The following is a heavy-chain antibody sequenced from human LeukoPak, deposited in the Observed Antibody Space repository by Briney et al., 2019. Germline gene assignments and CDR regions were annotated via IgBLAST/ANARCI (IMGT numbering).Heavy chain of an antibody. CDR3: ARHLLPAFDY. D-gene: IGHD2-2*01. V-gene: IGHV4-39*01. CDR2: IYYSGST. CDR1: GGSISSSSYY. J-gene: IGHJ4*02. Sequence: SVTLSLTCTVSGGSISSSSYYWGWIRQPPGKGLEWIGSIYYSGSTYYNPSLKSRVTISVDTSKNQFSLKLSSVTAADTAVYYRARHLLPAFDYWGQGTLVTVSS.